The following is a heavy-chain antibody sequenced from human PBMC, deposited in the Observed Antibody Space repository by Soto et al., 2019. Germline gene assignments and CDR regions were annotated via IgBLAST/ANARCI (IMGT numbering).Heavy chain of an antibody. CDR2: INPYNGNT. V-gene: IGHV1-18*01. CDR1: GYTFTSYG. Sequence: QVQLVQSGAEVKKPGASVKVSCKASGYTFTSYGISWVRQAPGQGLEWMGWINPYNGNTNYAQKLQGRVTMTTDTSTNTAYMELSLLRSDDPAVYCCAREWFGIGYWGQGTLVTVTS. J-gene: IGHJ4*02. CDR3: AREWFGIGY. D-gene: IGHD3-16*01.